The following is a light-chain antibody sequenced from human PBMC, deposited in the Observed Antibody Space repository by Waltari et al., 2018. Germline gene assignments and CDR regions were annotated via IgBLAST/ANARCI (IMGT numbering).Light chain of an antibody. Sequence: SSDLPQLPAVSVALRQTVRTTFQGASLRPCHASWYLQKPGQAPIVVLYGKDTRPPGIPDRFSASSSGNTGSLTITGAQAEDEADYYCISRDSSGNHLVFGGGTKLTVL. CDR2: GKD. CDR3: ISRDSSGNHLV. J-gene: IGLJ2*01. V-gene: IGLV3-19*01. CDR1: SLRPCH.